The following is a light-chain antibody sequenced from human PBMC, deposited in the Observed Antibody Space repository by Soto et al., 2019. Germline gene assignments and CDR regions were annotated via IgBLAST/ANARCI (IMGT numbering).Light chain of an antibody. CDR2: EVT. V-gene: IGLV2-8*01. CDR1: SSDVGGYNY. J-gene: IGLJ2*01. CDR3: SSFAGGGNPVL. Sequence: QSALTQPPSASGSLGQSVTISCTGTSSDVGGYNYVSWHQHHPGKAPKVMIYEVTKRPPGVPDRFSGSKSGNTASLTVSGLQAADEADYYCSSFAGGGNPVLLGGGTKLTVL.